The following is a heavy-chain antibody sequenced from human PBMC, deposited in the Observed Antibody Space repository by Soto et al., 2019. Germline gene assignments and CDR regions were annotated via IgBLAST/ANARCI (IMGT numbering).Heavy chain of an antibody. D-gene: IGHD1-1*01. V-gene: IGHV3-30*03. J-gene: IGHJ5*02. Sequence: LRLSCVASGFTFNRYGMHWVRQAPGKGLERVAEISFDGTAKYYAESVKGRFTVSRDNGNNTPHLEMNSLGAKDTAVYFCATGRSTRFDPWGQGTLVTVSS. CDR1: GFTFNRYG. CDR3: ATGRSTRFDP. CDR2: ISFDGTAK.